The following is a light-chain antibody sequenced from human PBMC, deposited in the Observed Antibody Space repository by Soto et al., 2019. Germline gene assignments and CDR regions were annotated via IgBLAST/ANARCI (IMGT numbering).Light chain of an antibody. CDR3: QTWGTGIVV. Sequence: QLVLTQSPSASASLGASVKLTCTLSSGHSSYAIAWHQQQPEKGPRYLMKLNSDGSHSKGDGIPDRFSGSSSGAERYLTISSIQSEHEADYYCQTWGTGIVVFGRGTQLTVL. CDR1: SGHSSYA. V-gene: IGLV4-69*01. J-gene: IGLJ2*01. CDR2: LNSDGSH.